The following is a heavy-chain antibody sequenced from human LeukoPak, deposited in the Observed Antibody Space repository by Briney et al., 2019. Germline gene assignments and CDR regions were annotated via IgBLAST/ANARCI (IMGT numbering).Heavy chain of an antibody. CDR2: IYYSGST. V-gene: IGHV4-59*08. Sequence: SETLSLTCTVSGGSLSSYYWSWIRQPPRKGLEWIGYIYYSGSTNYNPSLKSRVTISVDTSKNQFSLKLSSVTAADTAVYYCARGPPSTDTFDIWGQGTTVTVSS. CDR3: ARGPPSTDTFDI. CDR1: GGSLSSYY. J-gene: IGHJ3*02.